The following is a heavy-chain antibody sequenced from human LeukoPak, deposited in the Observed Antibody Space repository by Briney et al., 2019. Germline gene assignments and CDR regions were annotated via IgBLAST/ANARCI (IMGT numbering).Heavy chain of an antibody. CDR2: IYYSGST. CDR3: ASPTYYYDSSGYHRWNFDL. Sequence: PSETLSLTCTVSGGSISSSSYYWGWIRQPPGKGLEWIGSIYYSGSTYYNPSLKSRVTISVDTSKSQFSLKLSSVTAADTAVYYCASPTYYYDSSGYHRWNFDLWGRGTLVTVSS. J-gene: IGHJ2*01. V-gene: IGHV4-39*01. D-gene: IGHD3-22*01. CDR1: GGSISSSSYY.